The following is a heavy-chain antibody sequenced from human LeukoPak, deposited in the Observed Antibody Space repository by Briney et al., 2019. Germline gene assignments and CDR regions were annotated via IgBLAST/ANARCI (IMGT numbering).Heavy chain of an antibody. D-gene: IGHD3-3*01. J-gene: IGHJ5*02. V-gene: IGHV4-59*01. CDR1: GGSISSYY. Sequence: SETLSLTCTVSGGSISSYYWSWIRQPPGKGLEWIGYIYYSGSTNYNPSLKSRVTISVDTSKNQFSLKLSSVTAADTAVYYCARSTYYDFWSGYSFWLDPWGQGTLVTVSS. CDR3: ARSTYYDFWSGYSFWLDP. CDR2: IYYSGST.